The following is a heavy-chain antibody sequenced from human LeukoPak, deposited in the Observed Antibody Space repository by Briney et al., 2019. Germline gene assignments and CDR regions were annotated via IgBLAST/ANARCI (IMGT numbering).Heavy chain of an antibody. CDR3: ARDQSLSSSWYADAPLYYFDY. CDR1: GYTFTGYY. CDR2: INPNSGGT. D-gene: IGHD6-13*01. Sequence: ASVKVSCKASGYTFTGYYMHWVRQAPGQGLEWMGWINPNSGGTNYAQKFQGRVTMTRDTSISTAYMELSRLRSEDTAVYYCARDQSLSSSWYADAPLYYFDYWGQGTLVTVSS. J-gene: IGHJ4*02. V-gene: IGHV1-2*02.